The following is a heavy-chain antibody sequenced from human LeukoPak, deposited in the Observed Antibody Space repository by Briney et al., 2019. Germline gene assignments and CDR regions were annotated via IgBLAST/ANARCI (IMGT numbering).Heavy chain of an antibody. J-gene: IGHJ6*03. V-gene: IGHV4-59*12. CDR2: IYYSGST. CDR3: ARIKGLWFGESYYYYMDV. CDR1: GGSISSYY. Sequence: SETLSLTCTVSGGSISSYYWVWIRQPPGKGLEWIGSIYYSGSTNYNPSLKSRVTISVDTSKNQFSLKLSSVTAADTAVYYCARIKGLWFGESYYYYMDVWGKGTTVTVSS. D-gene: IGHD3-10*01.